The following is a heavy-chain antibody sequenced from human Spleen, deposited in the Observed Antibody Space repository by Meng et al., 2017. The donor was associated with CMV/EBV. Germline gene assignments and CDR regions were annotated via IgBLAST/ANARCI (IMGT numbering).Heavy chain of an antibody. CDR2: IYYSGTT. CDR3: ARTGDNGSYSY. D-gene: IGHD1-26*01. V-gene: IGHV4-31*03. J-gene: IGHJ4*02. CDR1: GVSISTGGHY. Sequence: CTVTGVSISTGGHYWGWIRQHPGKGLEWIGYIYYSGTTYYNPSLKSRITISVDTSGNQFSLKLSSVTAADTAVYYCARTGDNGSYSYWGQGTLVTVSS.